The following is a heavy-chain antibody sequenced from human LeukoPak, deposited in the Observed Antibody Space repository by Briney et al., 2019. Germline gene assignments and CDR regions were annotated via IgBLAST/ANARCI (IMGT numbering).Heavy chain of an antibody. Sequence: GGSLRLSCAVSGFTVSANYMTWVRQAPGKGLEWVSVIYPGGTTYYRDSVKGRFTISRHDSENAVYLRMDSLRPEDTAVYYCASGQTYDYVRVILYWGQGTLVTVSS. D-gene: IGHD3-16*01. J-gene: IGHJ4*02. CDR1: GFTVSANY. CDR2: IYPGGTT. V-gene: IGHV3-53*04. CDR3: ASGQTYDYVRVILY.